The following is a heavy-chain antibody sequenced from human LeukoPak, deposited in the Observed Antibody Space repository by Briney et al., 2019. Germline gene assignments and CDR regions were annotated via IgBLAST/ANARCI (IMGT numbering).Heavy chain of an antibody. CDR2: IYYSGST. CDR3: ARGYSGYASPPRFDP. CDR1: GGPISSSSYY. D-gene: IGHD5-12*01. Sequence: SETLSLTCTVSGGPISSSSYYWGWIRQPPGKGLEWIGSIYYSGSTYYNPSLKSRVTISVDTSKNQFSLKLSSVTAADTAVYYCARGYSGYASPPRFDPWGQGTLVTVSS. J-gene: IGHJ5*02. V-gene: IGHV4-39*07.